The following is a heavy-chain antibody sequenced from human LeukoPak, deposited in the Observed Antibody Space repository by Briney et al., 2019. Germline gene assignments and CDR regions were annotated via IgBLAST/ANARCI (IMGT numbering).Heavy chain of an antibody. CDR3: ARGRCNGASCYCVQH. D-gene: IGHD2-15*01. CDR1: GGTFINYS. V-gene: IGHV1-69*05. J-gene: IGHJ1*01. CDR2: IIPIFGTA. Sequence: EASVKVSCKASGGTFINYSITWVRQAPGQGLEWMGGIIPIFGTAKYAQKFQGRVTITTDESTSTAYMELSSLRSEDTAMYYCARGRCNGASCYCVQHWGQGTLVSVSS.